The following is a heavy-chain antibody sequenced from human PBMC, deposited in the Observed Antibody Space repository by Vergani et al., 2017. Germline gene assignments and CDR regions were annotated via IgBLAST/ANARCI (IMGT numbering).Heavy chain of an antibody. CDR3: ARARMGTVTMYYYSYGMDV. J-gene: IGHJ6*02. V-gene: IGHV3-15*01. CDR1: GFTFSNAW. D-gene: IGHD4-17*01. CDR2: IKSKTDGGTT. Sequence: VQLVESGGGLVKPGGSLRLSCAASGFTFSNAWMSWVRQAPGKGLEWVGRIKSKTDGGTTDYAAPVKGRFTISRDDSKNTLYLQMNSLRAEDTAVYYCARARMGTVTMYYYSYGMDVWGQGTTVTVSS.